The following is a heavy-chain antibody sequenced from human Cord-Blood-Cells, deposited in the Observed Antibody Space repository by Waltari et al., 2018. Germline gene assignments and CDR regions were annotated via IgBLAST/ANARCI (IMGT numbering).Heavy chain of an antibody. V-gene: IGHV3-21*01. CDR1: GFTFSSSS. CDR3: ARDYYGSGSYYTGYYYGMDV. D-gene: IGHD3-10*01. CDR2: ISSSSSYI. J-gene: IGHJ6*02. Sequence: EVQLVESGGGLVKPGGSLRLSCAASGFTFSSSSMNWVRQAPGQGLEWVSSISSSSSYIYYADSVKGRFTISRDNAKNSLYLQMNSLRAEDTAVYYCARDYYGSGSYYTGYYYGMDVWGQGTTVTVSS.